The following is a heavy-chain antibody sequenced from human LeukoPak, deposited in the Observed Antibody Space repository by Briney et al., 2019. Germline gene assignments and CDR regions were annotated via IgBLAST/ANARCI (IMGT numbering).Heavy chain of an antibody. CDR1: GGTFSSYA. D-gene: IGHD3-10*01. CDR3: ARVMGGSGRGLYYRYSYRYYYYYYMDV. CDR2: IIPIFGTA. V-gene: IGHV1-69*01. J-gene: IGHJ6*03. Sequence: GASVKVSCKASGGTFSSYAISWVRQAPGQGLEWMGGIIPIFGTANYAQKFQGRVTITADESTSTAYMELSSLRSEDTAVYYCARVMGGSGRGLYYRYSYRYYYYYYMDVWGKGTTVTVSS.